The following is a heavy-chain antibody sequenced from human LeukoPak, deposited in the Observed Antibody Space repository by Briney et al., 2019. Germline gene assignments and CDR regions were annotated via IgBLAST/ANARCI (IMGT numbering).Heavy chain of an antibody. Sequence: GGSLRLSCAASGFTFSSYWMSWVRQAPGKGLEWVANIRQDGSEEFYVNSVKGRFTISRDNAKNSLYLQMNSLRAEDTAVYYCARDGDDSSGYYGDYWGQGTLVTVSS. CDR2: IRQDGSEE. CDR1: GFTFSSYW. V-gene: IGHV3-7*01. J-gene: IGHJ4*02. D-gene: IGHD3-22*01. CDR3: ARDGDDSSGYYGDY.